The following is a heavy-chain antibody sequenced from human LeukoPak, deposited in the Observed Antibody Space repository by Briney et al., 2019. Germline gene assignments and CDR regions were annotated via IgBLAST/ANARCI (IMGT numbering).Heavy chain of an antibody. D-gene: IGHD3-3*01. J-gene: IGHJ4*02. V-gene: IGHV3-11*01. CDR1: GFTFSDYY. Sequence: GGSLRLSCAASGFTFSDYYMSWIRQAPGKGLEWVSYISSSGSTIYYADSVKGRFTISRDNAKNSLYLQMNSLRAEDTAVYYCATSHITIFGVVSGYFDYWGQGTLVTVSS. CDR3: ATSHITIFGVVSGYFDY. CDR2: ISSSGSTI.